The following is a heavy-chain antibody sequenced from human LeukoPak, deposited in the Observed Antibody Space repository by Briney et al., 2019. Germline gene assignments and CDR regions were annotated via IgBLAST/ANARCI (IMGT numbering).Heavy chain of an antibody. V-gene: IGHV3-48*02. Sequence: GGSLRLSCATSGFTFSSYSMNWVRQAPGKGLEWVSYISSSSSTIYYADSVKGRFTISRDNAKNSLYLQMNSLRDEDTAVYYCTRERYFGDYTDYWGQGTLVTVSS. CDR1: GFTFSSYS. CDR2: ISSSSSTI. D-gene: IGHD4-17*01. CDR3: TRERYFGDYTDY. J-gene: IGHJ4*02.